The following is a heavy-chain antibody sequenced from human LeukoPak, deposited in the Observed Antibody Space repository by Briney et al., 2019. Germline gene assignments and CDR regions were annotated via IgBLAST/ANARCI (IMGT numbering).Heavy chain of an antibody. V-gene: IGHV3-48*04. J-gene: IGHJ4*02. D-gene: IGHD5-24*01. CDR3: ARSREGHNLFDY. CDR2: ISGGSSTI. Sequence: GGSLRLSCAAPGFTFDDYAMHWVRQAPGKGLEWVSYISGGSSTIYYADSVKGRFTISRDNAKNSLYLQMNSLRAEDTAVYYCARSREGHNLFDYWGQGTLVTVSS. CDR1: GFTFDDYA.